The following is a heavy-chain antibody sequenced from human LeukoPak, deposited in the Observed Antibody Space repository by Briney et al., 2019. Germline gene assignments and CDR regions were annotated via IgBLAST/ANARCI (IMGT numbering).Heavy chain of an antibody. CDR3: ARGQQLAYYYYYGMDV. Sequence: SETLSLTCAVSDDSFSSHYWTWIRQPPGKGLEWIGYIYYSGSTNYNPSLKSRVTISVDTSKNQFSLKLSSVTAADTAVYYCARGQQLAYYYYYGMDVWGQGTTVTVS. CDR1: DDSFSSHY. CDR2: IYYSGST. V-gene: IGHV4-59*11. J-gene: IGHJ6*02. D-gene: IGHD6-13*01.